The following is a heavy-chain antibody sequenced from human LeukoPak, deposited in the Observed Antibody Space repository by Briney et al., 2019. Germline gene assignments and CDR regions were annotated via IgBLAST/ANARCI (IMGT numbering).Heavy chain of an antibody. Sequence: GGSLRLSCAASGFTFRDAWMTWVRQAPGKGLEWVGRIRSKTDGGTTDYAVTVQGRFTISRDDSKNTLYLQMSSLKTEDTAVYYCAKHIYGVVSIQQWGQGTLVTVSS. D-gene: IGHD3-3*01. V-gene: IGHV3-15*01. CDR3: AKHIYGVVSIQQ. CDR1: GFTFRDAW. CDR2: IRSKTDGGTT. J-gene: IGHJ1*01.